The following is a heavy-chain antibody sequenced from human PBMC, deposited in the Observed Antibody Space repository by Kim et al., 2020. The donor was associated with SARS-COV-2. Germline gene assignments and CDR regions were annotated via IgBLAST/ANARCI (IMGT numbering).Heavy chain of an antibody. J-gene: IGHJ4*02. Sequence: SEKSYVDSVKARFTISRDNAKNSLYLQMNSLRAEDTAVYYCARDQMSGRYWGQGTLVTVSS. CDR2: SEK. V-gene: IGHV3-7*03. D-gene: IGHD6-25*01. CDR3: ARDQMSGRY.